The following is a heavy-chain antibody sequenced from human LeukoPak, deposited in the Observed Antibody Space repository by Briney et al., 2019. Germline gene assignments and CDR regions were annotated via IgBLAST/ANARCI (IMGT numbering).Heavy chain of an antibody. Sequence: PSETLSLTCAVSGGSISSSNWWSWVRQPPGKGLEWIGEIYHSGSTNYNPSLKSRVTISVDKSKNQFSLKLSSVTAADTAVYYCASPPADYCSSTSCSGYWGQGTLVTVSS. CDR2: IYHSGST. CDR1: GGSISSSNW. CDR3: ASPPADYCSSTSCSGY. D-gene: IGHD2-2*01. J-gene: IGHJ4*02. V-gene: IGHV4-4*02.